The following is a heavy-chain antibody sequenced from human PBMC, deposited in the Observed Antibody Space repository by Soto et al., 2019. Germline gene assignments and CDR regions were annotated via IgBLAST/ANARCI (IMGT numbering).Heavy chain of an antibody. Sequence: ASVKVSCKASGYTFTSYGISWVRRAPGQGLEWMGWISAYNGNTNYAQKLQGRVTMTTDTSTSTAYMELRSLRSDDTAVYYCARDRTGTDWFDPWGQGTLVTVSS. CDR2: ISAYNGNT. V-gene: IGHV1-18*04. CDR1: GYTFTSYG. J-gene: IGHJ5*02. D-gene: IGHD1-1*01. CDR3: ARDRTGTDWFDP.